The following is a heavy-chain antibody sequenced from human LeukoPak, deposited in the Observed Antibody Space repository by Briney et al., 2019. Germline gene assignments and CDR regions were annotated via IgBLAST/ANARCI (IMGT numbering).Heavy chain of an antibody. Sequence: ASVKVSCKASGYTFTGYYMHWMRQAPGQGLEWMGWINPNTGGTKYALQLQGRVTMTRETSIITAYMELSRLRSDDTAVYYCGRDLGAALLDAFDIWGQGTMVTVSS. J-gene: IGHJ3*02. CDR1: GYTFTGYY. CDR3: GRDLGAALLDAFDI. V-gene: IGHV1-2*02. D-gene: IGHD1-26*01. CDR2: INPNTGGT.